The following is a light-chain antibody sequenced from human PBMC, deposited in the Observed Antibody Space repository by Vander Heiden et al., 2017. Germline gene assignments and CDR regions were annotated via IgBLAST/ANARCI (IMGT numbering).Light chain of an antibody. J-gene: IGKJ2*01. Sequence: EIVLTQSPGTLSLSPGETATLSCRANLGISSSYISWYQQTPGQVPRLVIYASSSRATGIPDRFSGSGSGTDFTLTITRLEPEDFAVYYCQQDGSSPSYSFGQGTKLEMK. CDR2: ASS. CDR1: LGISSSY. V-gene: IGKV3-20*01. CDR3: QQDGSSPSYS.